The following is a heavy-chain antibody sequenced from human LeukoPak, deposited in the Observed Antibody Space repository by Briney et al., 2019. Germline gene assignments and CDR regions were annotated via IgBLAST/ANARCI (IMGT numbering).Heavy chain of an antibody. CDR2: IGTSSSPK. V-gene: IGHV3-48*02. CDR3: ARGNRGLSPDY. J-gene: IGHJ4*02. D-gene: IGHD1-14*01. Sequence: GGSLRLSCAASGLAFSSYSMNWVRQAPGKGLEWVSYIGTSSSPKYYADSVKGRFTISRDNDKNSIYLQMDSLRDEDTAVYYCARGNRGLSPDYWGQGTLVTVSS. CDR1: GLAFSSYS.